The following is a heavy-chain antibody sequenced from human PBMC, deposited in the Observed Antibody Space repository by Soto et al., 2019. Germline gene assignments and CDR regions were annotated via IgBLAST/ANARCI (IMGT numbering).Heavy chain of an antibody. Sequence: QVQLVESGGGVVQPGRSLRLSCAASGFTFSSYGMHWVRQAPGKGLEWVAVIWYDGSNKYYADSVKGRFTISRDNSKKTLYLQMNSLRAEDTAVYYCARDSSGWFGYWGQGTLVTVSS. CDR3: ARDSSGWFGY. V-gene: IGHV3-33*01. D-gene: IGHD6-19*01. J-gene: IGHJ5*01. CDR1: GFTFSSYG. CDR2: IWYDGSNK.